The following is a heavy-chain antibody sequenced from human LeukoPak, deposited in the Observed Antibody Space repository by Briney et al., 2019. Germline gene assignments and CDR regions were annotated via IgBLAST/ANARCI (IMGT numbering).Heavy chain of an antibody. J-gene: IGHJ4*02. CDR2: ISTSSSPT. CDR3: VRSCSGTYYTCLYY. Sequence: GGSLRLSCAASGFTFSDYYMSWSRQAPEKGLEWGSYISTSSSPTKYADSVKGRFTISRYTPTNSLYLQINSLRAEDTAVYYCVRSCSGTYYTCLYYCGQGTLVTVSS. D-gene: IGHD3-10*02. CDR1: GFTFSDYY. V-gene: IGHV3-11*03.